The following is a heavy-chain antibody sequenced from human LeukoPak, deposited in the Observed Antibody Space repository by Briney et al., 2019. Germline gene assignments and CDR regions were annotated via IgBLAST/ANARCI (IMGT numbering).Heavy chain of an antibody. J-gene: IGHJ5*02. CDR3: VRDYGPGGFGP. Sequence: GGSLRLSCAASEFDFSSHAMTWVRQAPGKGLEWVSAISISGSKTYYADSVKGRFPISRGNAKNSLYLQMNSLRVGDTAVYYCVRDYGPGGFGPWGQGALVTVSS. CDR1: EFDFSSHA. V-gene: IGHV3-23*01. D-gene: IGHD3-10*01. CDR2: ISISGSKT.